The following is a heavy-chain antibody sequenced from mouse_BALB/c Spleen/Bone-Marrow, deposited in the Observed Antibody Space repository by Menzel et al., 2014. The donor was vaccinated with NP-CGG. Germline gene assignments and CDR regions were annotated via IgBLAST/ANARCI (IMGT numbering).Heavy chain of an antibody. CDR2: INPYSDGT. J-gene: IGHJ4*01. Sequence: VQLQQPGPELVKPGASAKMSCKASGYTFTGYVMHWVKQKPGQGLEWIGYINPYSDGTKYNEKFKGKATLTSDKSSSTAYMELSSLTSEDSAVYYCAREGGLRRGDYYVMDYWGQGTSVTVSS. V-gene: IGHV1-14*01. CDR1: GYTFTGYV. CDR3: AREGGLRRGDYYVMDY. D-gene: IGHD2-4*01.